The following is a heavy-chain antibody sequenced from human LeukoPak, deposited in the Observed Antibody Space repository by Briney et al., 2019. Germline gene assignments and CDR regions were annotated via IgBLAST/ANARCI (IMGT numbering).Heavy chain of an antibody. J-gene: IGHJ4*02. Sequence: AGGSLRLSCTASGFTFGDYAMSWDRQAPGRGLEWVSFIRRKVHGGTTEYAASVKGRFSSSRDDSKSIAYLQMNSLKTEDTAVYFCTRVTYYYDNSGYFHFDSWGQGTLVTVSS. CDR2: IRRKVHGGTT. CDR1: GFTFGDYA. D-gene: IGHD3-22*01. CDR3: TRVTYYYDNSGYFHFDS. V-gene: IGHV3-49*04.